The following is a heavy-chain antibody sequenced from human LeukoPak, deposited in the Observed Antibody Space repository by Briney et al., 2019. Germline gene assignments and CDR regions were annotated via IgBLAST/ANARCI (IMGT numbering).Heavy chain of an antibody. CDR2: INPNSGGT. D-gene: IGHD5-12*01. V-gene: IGHV1-2*02. CDR1: GYTFTGYY. CDR3: ARIKEIVATIQYYFDY. Sequence: GASVKVSGKASGYTFTGYYMHWVRQAPGQGLEWMGWINPNSGGTNYAQKFQGRVTMTRDTSISTAYMELSRLRSDDTAVYYCARIKEIVATIQYYFDYWGQGTLVTVSS. J-gene: IGHJ4*02.